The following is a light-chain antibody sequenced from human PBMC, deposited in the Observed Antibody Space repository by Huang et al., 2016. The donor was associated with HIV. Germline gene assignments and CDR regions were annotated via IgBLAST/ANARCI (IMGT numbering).Light chain of an antibody. J-gene: IGKJ3*01. V-gene: IGKV2-28*01. Sequence: DIVMTQSPLSLPVTPGEPASISCRSSQSLLHSNGYNYLDWYLQKPGQSPQLLIYLGSNRASGGPDRFSGSGSGTDFTLKISRVEAEDVGVYYCMQALQTPRTFGPGTKVDIK. CDR3: MQALQTPRT. CDR1: QSLLHSNGYNY. CDR2: LGS.